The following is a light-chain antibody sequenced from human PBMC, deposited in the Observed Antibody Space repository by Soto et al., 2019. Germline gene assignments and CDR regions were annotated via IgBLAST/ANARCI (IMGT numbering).Light chain of an antibody. CDR3: QAWDSGTVV. CDR1: SGHSSYA. CDR2: LNSDGSH. Sequence: QSVLTQSPSASASQGASVKLTCTLSSGHSSYAIAWHQQQPEKGPRYLMKLNSDGSHSKGDGIPDRFSGSSSGAERYLTISSLQSEDESEYYCQAWDSGTVVFGGGTKLTVL. V-gene: IGLV4-69*01. J-gene: IGLJ2*01.